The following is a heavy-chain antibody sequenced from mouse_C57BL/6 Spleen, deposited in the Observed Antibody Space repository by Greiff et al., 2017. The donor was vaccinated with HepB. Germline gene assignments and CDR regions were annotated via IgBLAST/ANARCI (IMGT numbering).Heavy chain of an antibody. Sequence: EVQLQESGPELVKPGASVKISCKASGYSFTDYNMNWVKQSNGKSLEWIGVINPNYGTTSYNQKFKGKATLTVDQSSSTAYMQLNSLTSEDSAVYYCANLYGSSSYYYAMDYWGQGTSVTVSS. D-gene: IGHD1-1*01. V-gene: IGHV1-39*01. J-gene: IGHJ4*01. CDR2: INPNYGTT. CDR1: GYSFTDYN. CDR3: ANLYGSSSYYYAMDY.